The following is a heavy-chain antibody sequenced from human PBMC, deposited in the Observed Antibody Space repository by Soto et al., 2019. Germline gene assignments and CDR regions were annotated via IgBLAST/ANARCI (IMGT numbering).Heavy chain of an antibody. J-gene: IGHJ4*02. V-gene: IGHV3-33*01. CDR2: IWYDGSNK. D-gene: IGHD3-22*01. CDR1: GFTFSSYG. CDR3: ARGRDYDSSGYPYYFDY. Sequence: GGSLRLSCAASGFTFSSYGMHWVRQAPGKGLEWVAVIWYDGSNKYYADSVKGRFTISRDNSKNTLYLQMNSLRAEDTAVYYCARGRDYDSSGYPYYFDYWGQGTLVTVSS.